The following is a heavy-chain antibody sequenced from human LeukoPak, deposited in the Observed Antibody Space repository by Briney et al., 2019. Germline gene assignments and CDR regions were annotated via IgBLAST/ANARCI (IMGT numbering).Heavy chain of an antibody. J-gene: IGHJ4*02. Sequence: ASVKVSCKASGYTFTSYYMHWVRQAPGQGLEWMGIINPSGGSTSYAQKFQGRATMTRDTSTSTVYMELSSLRSEDTAVYYCAREAYCGGDCFTGRPLDYWGQGTLVTVSS. CDR3: AREAYCGGDCFTGRPLDY. V-gene: IGHV1-46*01. CDR1: GYTFTSYY. D-gene: IGHD2-21*02. CDR2: INPSGGST.